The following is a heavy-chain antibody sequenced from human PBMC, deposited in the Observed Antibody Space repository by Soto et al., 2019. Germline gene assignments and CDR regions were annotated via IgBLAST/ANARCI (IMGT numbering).Heavy chain of an antibody. Sequence: SVKVSCKASGGTFSSYTISWVRQAPGQGLEWMGRIIPILGIANYAQKFQGRVTITADKSTSTAYMELSSLRSEDTAVYYCARDLWSPHYYYYMDVWGKGTTVTVSS. V-gene: IGHV1-69*04. CDR3: ARDLWSPHYYYYMDV. D-gene: IGHD3-3*01. CDR1: GGTFSSYT. CDR2: IIPILGIA. J-gene: IGHJ6*03.